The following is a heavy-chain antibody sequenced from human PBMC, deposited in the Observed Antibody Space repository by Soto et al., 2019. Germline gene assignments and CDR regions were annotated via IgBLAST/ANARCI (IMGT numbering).Heavy chain of an antibody. J-gene: IGHJ4*02. CDR3: ARGGWLQNPGSDS. D-gene: IGHD2-15*01. V-gene: IGHV3-30*03. CDR2: ISYHGVNK. Sequence: QVQLVESGGGVVQPGTSLRLSCAASGFSFSSHAMHWVRQAPGKGLEWVAVISYHGVNKYYADSVRGRFTISRDNSKNTVHVPLDRLGTGDTGVYHCARGGWLQNPGSDSWGQGSLVTVSS. CDR1: GFSFSSHA.